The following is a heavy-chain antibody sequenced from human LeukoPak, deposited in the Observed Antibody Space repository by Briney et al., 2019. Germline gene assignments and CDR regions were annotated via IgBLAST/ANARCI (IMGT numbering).Heavy chain of an antibody. CDR3: ASSIAVAGSYAFDI. J-gene: IGHJ3*02. D-gene: IGHD6-19*01. CDR2: ISYDGSNK. Sequence: PGGSLRLSCAASGFTFSSYGMHWVRQAPGKGLEWVAVISYDGSNKYYADSVKGRFTISRDNSKNTLYLQMNSLRAEDTAVYYCASSIAVAGSYAFDIWGQGTMVTVSS. CDR1: GFTFSSYG. V-gene: IGHV3-30*03.